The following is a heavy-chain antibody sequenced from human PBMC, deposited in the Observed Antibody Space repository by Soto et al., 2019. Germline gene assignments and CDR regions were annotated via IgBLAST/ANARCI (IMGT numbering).Heavy chain of an antibody. CDR1: GDSVSSNSAA. CDR3: ARERHILTGYYKRGDFDY. J-gene: IGHJ4*02. D-gene: IGHD3-9*01. V-gene: IGHV6-1*01. CDR2: TYYRSKWYN. Sequence: SQTLSLTCAISGDSVSSNSAAWNWIRQSPSRGLEWLGRTYYRSKWYNDYAVSVKSRITINPDTSKNQFSLQLNSVTPEDTAVYYCARERHILTGYYKRGDFDYWGQGTLVTVSS.